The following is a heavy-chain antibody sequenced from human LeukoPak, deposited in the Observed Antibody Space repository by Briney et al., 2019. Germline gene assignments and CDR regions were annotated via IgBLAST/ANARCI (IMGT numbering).Heavy chain of an antibody. V-gene: IGHV1-69*05. CDR3: ASFSSWFSMYYYMDV. CDR2: IIPIFGTA. Sequence: SVKVSCKASGGTFSSYAISWVRQAPGQGLEWMGGIIPIFGTANYAQKFQGRVTITTDESTSTAYMELSSLRSEDTAVYYCASFSSWFSMYYYMDVWGKGTTVTVSS. D-gene: IGHD6-13*01. J-gene: IGHJ6*03. CDR1: GGTFSSYA.